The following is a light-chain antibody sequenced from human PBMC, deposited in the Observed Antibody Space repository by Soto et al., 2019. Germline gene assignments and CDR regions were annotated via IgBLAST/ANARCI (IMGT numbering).Light chain of an antibody. CDR3: LQYYNFSWT. CDR1: QDIRNT. CDR2: AAS. J-gene: IGKJ1*01. Sequence: LSASVGDRVAISCRASQDIRNTLAWYQQKPGEAPKLLIFAASNLQSGVPSRFSGSGSVTDFTLATTGLQPEDFATYYCLQYYNFSWTFGQGTKVDIK. V-gene: IGKV1-6*01.